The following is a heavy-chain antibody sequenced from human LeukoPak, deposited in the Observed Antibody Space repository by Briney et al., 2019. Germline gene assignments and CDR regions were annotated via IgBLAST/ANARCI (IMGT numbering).Heavy chain of an antibody. CDR3: ARGRGDYGSYYMDV. CDR2: ISSGA. CDR1: AFTFSDYS. Sequence: PGGSLRLSCAASAFTFSDYSMNWVRQAPGKGLEWVSSISSGAYSADSVKGRFTISRDNAKNALYLQMNSLRAEETAVYYCARGRGDYGSYYMDVWGKGTTVTVSS. J-gene: IGHJ6*03. V-gene: IGHV3-69-1*02. D-gene: IGHD4-17*01.